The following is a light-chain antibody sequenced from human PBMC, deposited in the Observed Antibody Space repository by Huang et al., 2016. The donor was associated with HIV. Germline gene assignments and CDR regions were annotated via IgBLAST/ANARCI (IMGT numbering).Light chain of an antibody. CDR3: QHRSNRPPPT. Sequence: EIVLTQSPATLSLSRGDRATLSCRASQSVGSYLAWYQQKPGQAPRRLIYDASNRATGIPARFSGSGSGTDFTLTINSLEPEDVVVYYCQHRSNRPPPTFGQGTKV. J-gene: IGKJ1*01. CDR1: QSVGSY. CDR2: DAS. V-gene: IGKV3-11*01.